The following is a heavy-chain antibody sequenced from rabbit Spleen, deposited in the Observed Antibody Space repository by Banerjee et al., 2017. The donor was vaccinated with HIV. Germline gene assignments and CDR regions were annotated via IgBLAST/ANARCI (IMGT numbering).Heavy chain of an antibody. D-gene: IGHD6-1*01. V-gene: IGHV1S45*01. CDR2: IDIGSSGFT. CDR1: GFSFSSSSY. CDR3: AREKSGNYGYDL. J-gene: IGHJ6*01. Sequence: QEQLVESGGGLVQPEGSLKLSCTASGFSFSSSSYMCWVRQAPGKGLEWIACIDIGSSGFTYFATWAKGRFTCSKTSSTTVTLQMTRLTAADTATYFCAREKSGNYGYDLWGPGTLVTV.